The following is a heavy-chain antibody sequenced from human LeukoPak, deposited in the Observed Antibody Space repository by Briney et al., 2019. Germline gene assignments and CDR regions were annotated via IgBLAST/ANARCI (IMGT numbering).Heavy chain of an antibody. Sequence: GGSLRLSCAASGFTFSSYEMNSARQAPGKGLEWVSHISSSGSTIYYTDSVKGRFTISRDNSKNSLYLQMNSLRAEDTAIYYCARTVARIGYWGQGTLVTVSS. J-gene: IGHJ4*02. CDR3: ARTVARIGY. CDR1: GFTFSSYE. D-gene: IGHD4-23*01. CDR2: ISSSGSTI. V-gene: IGHV3-48*03.